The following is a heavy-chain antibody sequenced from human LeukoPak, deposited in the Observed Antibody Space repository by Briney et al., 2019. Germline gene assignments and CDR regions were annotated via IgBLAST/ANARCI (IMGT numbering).Heavy chain of an antibody. CDR2: IYYGGSN. CDR3: ARLGPYYYDISAY. CDR1: GGSISRSGYC. V-gene: IGHV4-39*01. D-gene: IGHD3-22*01. Sequence: PSETLSLTCSVSGGSISRSGYCWGWIRHPPGKGMECIGCIYYGGSNHYNPSLMGRVTISVDTSKNQLSLKVRPVTAADTPVYYRARLGPYYYDISAYWGQGTLVTVSS. J-gene: IGHJ4*02.